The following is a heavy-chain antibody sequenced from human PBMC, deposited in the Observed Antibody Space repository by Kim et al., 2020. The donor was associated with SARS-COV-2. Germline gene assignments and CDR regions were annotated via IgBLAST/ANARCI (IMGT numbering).Heavy chain of an antibody. V-gene: IGHV3-11*04. CDR3: ARGSGIVGATAPFGY. Sequence: DTEKGRFTISSDNAKNTRYQQMNSLRAEDTAVYYCARGSGIVGATAPFGYWGQGTLVTVSS. J-gene: IGHJ4*02. D-gene: IGHD1-26*01.